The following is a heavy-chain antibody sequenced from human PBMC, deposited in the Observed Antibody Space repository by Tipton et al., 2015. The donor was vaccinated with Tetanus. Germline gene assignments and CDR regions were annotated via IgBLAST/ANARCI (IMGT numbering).Heavy chain of an antibody. J-gene: IGHJ4*02. Sequence: TLSLTCTVSRGSLRGGDYHWSWIRQPPGEGLEWLAYISSSGRTNSNYFLKSRITTSQDTSKNQFSLKLTSVTAADTAIYYCARDLGTSGFHWGQGTLVTVSS. D-gene: IGHD1-7*01. CDR1: RGSLRGGDYH. CDR2: ISSSGRT. V-gene: IGHV4-61*08. CDR3: ARDLGTSGFH.